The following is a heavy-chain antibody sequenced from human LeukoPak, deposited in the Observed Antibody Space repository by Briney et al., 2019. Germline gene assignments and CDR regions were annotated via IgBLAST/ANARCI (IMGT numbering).Heavy chain of an antibody. Sequence: QPGGSLRLSCAASGFTFSSYAMSWVRQAPGKGLEWVSAISGSGGSTYYADSVKGRFTISRDNSKNTLYLQMNSLRAEDTAVYYCAKDRDFWSGYYNYYGMDVWGQGTTVTVSS. CDR2: ISGSGGST. V-gene: IGHV3-23*01. CDR3: AKDRDFWSGYYNYYGMDV. CDR1: GFTFSSYA. J-gene: IGHJ6*02. D-gene: IGHD3-3*01.